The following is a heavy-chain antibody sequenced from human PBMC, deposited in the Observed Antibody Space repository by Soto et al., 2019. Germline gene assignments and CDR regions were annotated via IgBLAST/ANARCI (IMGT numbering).Heavy chain of an antibody. CDR3: ARAGASCYCSDY. Sequence: WVLMRLPSAAAGCNFNSHCSHWVRQAPGKGLEWVANIQEAGSETNYMPSVQGRFTVSRDDANNTLYLHMYRLRVEDTALYHLARAGASCYCSDYWGQGTLVPVSS. CDR2: IQEAGSET. V-gene: IGHV3-7*01. J-gene: IGHJ4*02. CDR1: GCNFNSHC. D-gene: IGHD3-22*01.